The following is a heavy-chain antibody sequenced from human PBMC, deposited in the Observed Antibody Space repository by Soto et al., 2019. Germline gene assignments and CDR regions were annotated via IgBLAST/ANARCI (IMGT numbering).Heavy chain of an antibody. CDR3: ARSPIPARPAWFDP. Sequence: QVQLVESGGGVVQPGRSLRLSCAASGFTFSSYAMHWVRQAPGKGLEWVAVISFDGGNKYYADSVKGRFTISRDNSKNTLYLQMDSLRAEYTAVYFCARSPIPARPAWFDPWGQGTLVSVSS. V-gene: IGHV3-30-3*01. D-gene: IGHD6-6*01. CDR2: ISFDGGNK. J-gene: IGHJ5*02. CDR1: GFTFSSYA.